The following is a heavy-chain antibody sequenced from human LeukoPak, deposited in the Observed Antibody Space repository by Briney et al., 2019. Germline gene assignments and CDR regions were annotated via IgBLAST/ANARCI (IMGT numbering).Heavy chain of an antibody. CDR3: ARDYGSGSYYNVGYNWFDP. Sequence: SVKVSCKASGYPFTDYYMHWVRQAPGQGLEWMGRIIPILGIANYAQKSQGRVTITADKSTSTAYMELSSLRSEDTAVYYCARDYGSGSYYNVGYNWFDPWGQGTLVTVSS. V-gene: IGHV1-69*04. D-gene: IGHD3-10*01. J-gene: IGHJ5*02. CDR2: IIPILGIA. CDR1: GYPFTDYY.